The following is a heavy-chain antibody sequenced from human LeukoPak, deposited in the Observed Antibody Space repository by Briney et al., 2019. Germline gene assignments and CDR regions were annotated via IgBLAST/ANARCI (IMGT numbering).Heavy chain of an antibody. D-gene: IGHD3-22*01. CDR2: IWYDGSNK. J-gene: IGHJ4*02. Sequence: GRSLTLSCAASGFTFSRHAMHWVRQAPGKGLEWVAVIWYDGSNKYYADSVKGRSTISRDNSNNTLYLQLNSLRADDTAVYYCAKVTDSSGYFPSDYWGQGTLVTVSS. V-gene: IGHV3-33*06. CDR3: AKVTDSSGYFPSDY. CDR1: GFTFSRHA.